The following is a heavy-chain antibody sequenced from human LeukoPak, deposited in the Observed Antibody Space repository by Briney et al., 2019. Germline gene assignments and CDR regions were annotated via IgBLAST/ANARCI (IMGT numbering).Heavy chain of an antibody. CDR3: ARGLTIIRTAPRAPLDI. Sequence: ASVKVSCKASGYTFTGYYIHWVRQAPGQGLEWMGWISPNSGGTNSAQKFQGRVTMTRDPSISTAYMELSRLRSDDTAVYYCARGLTIIRTAPRAPLDIWGQGTMVTVSS. D-gene: IGHD3-22*01. CDR1: GYTFTGYY. CDR2: ISPNSGGT. J-gene: IGHJ3*02. V-gene: IGHV1-2*02.